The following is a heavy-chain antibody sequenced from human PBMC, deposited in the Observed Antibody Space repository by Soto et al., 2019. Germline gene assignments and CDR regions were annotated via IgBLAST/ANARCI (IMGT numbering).Heavy chain of an antibody. J-gene: IGHJ4*02. V-gene: IGHV3-15*01. CDR1: GFTFSNAW. Sequence: EVQLVESGGGLVKPGGSLRLSCAASGFTFSNAWMSWVRQAPGKGLEWVGRIKSKTDGGTTDYAAPVKGRFTISRDDSKNTLYLQMNSLKTEDTAVYYCTTSQPELEANNFDYWGQGTLVTVSS. CDR3: TTSQPELEANNFDY. CDR2: IKSKTDGGTT. D-gene: IGHD1-1*01.